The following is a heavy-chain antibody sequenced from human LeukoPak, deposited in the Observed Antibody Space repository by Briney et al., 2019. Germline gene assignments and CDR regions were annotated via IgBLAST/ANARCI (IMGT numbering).Heavy chain of an antibody. CDR3: ARDESRDGYNFHFQH. CDR2: INPSGGSA. D-gene: IGHD5-24*01. Sequence: ASVKVSCKASGGTFSSYAISWVRQAPGQGLEWMGIINPSGGSASYAQKFQGRVTMTRDTSTSTVYMELSSLRSEDTAVYYCARDESRDGYNFHFQHWGQGTLVTVSS. V-gene: IGHV1-46*01. CDR1: GGTFSSYA. J-gene: IGHJ1*01.